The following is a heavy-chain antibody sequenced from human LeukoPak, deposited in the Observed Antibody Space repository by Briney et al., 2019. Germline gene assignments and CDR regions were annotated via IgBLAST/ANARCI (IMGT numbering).Heavy chain of an antibody. CDR3: ARDGGYDILTGYLGFDY. V-gene: IGHV1-3*01. Sequence: ASVKVSCKASGYTFTSYGISWVRQAPGQRLEWMEWINAGNGNTKYSQKFQGRVTITRDTSASTAYMELSSLRSEDTAVYYCARDGGYDILTGYLGFDYWGQGTLVTVSS. D-gene: IGHD3-9*01. J-gene: IGHJ4*02. CDR2: INAGNGNT. CDR1: GYTFTSYG.